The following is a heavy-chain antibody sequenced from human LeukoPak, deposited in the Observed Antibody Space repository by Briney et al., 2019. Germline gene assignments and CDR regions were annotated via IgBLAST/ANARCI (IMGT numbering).Heavy chain of an antibody. CDR1: GFDFNIYE. CDR3: ARDSLHNYGGTGYGYYFDY. CDR2: ISSSGSLV. D-gene: IGHD4/OR15-4a*01. V-gene: IGHV3-48*03. Sequence: GGSLTFSCAASGFDFNIYEMIWVRQAPGKEPEWISYISSSGSLVYYADSVKGRFTVSRDNAQKSLFLQMNGLRVEDTAMYYCARDSLHNYGGTGYGYYFDYWGQGTPVTVSS. J-gene: IGHJ4*02.